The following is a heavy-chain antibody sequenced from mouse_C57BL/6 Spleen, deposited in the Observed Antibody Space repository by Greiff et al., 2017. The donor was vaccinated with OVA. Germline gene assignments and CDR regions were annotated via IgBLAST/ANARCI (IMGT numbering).Heavy chain of an antibody. V-gene: IGHV1-55*01. CDR3: ARSDGMDY. J-gene: IGHJ2*01. CDR1: GYTFTSYW. CDR2: IYPGSGST. D-gene: IGHD2-3*01. Sequence: VQLQQPGAELVKPGASVKMSCKASGYTFTSYWITWVKQRPGQGLEWIGDIYPGSGSTNYNEKFKSKATLTADTSSSTAYMQLSSLTSEDSAVYYCARSDGMDYWGQGTTLTVSS.